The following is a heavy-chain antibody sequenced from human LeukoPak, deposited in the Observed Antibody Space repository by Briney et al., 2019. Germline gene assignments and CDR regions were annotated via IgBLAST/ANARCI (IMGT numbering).Heavy chain of an antibody. CDR2: ISDNT. V-gene: IGHV3-23*01. CDR1: GFTFSPYA. CDR3: AKGQASGTYKYYFDY. Sequence: GGSLRLSCAVSGFTFSPYAMAWVRQAPGKGLEWVSGISDNTYYADSVRGRFTISRDNSKNTLYLQMNGLRAEDTAIYYRAKGQASGTYKYYFDYWGPGTLVTVSS. D-gene: IGHD3-10*01. J-gene: IGHJ4*02.